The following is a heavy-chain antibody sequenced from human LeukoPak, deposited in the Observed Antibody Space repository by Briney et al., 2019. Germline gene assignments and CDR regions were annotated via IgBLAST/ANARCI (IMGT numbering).Heavy chain of an antibody. J-gene: IGHJ4*02. Sequence: SETLSLTCTVSDGSISSGGYYWSWIRQHPGKGLEWIGYIYYSGSTYYNPSLKSRVTISVDTSKNQFSLKLSSVTAADTAVYYCARDATYYYDSSGYSFFDYWGQGTLVTVSS. CDR2: IYYSGST. CDR1: DGSISSGGYY. CDR3: ARDATYYYDSSGYSFFDY. D-gene: IGHD3-22*01. V-gene: IGHV4-31*03.